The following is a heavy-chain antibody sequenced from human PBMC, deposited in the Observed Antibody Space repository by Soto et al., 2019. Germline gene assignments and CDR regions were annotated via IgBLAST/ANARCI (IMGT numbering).Heavy chain of an antibody. CDR2: IDHSGST. D-gene: IGHD3-10*01. J-gene: IGHJ6*02. Sequence: SETHSLTCAVYGGAFTGYFWTRIRQPPGKGLEWIGEIDHSGSTNYNPSLKSRVTISVDTSKNQFSLKLSSVTAADTAVYYCARGEVLTMVRGVKFDYYYYGMHVWGQGTTVT. CDR1: GGAFTGYF. V-gene: IGHV4-34*01. CDR3: ARGEVLTMVRGVKFDYYYYGMHV.